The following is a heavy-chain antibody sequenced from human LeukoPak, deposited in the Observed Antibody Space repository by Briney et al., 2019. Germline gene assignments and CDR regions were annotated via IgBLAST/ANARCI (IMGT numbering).Heavy chain of an antibody. CDR2: ISYSGMT. D-gene: IGHD3-22*01. V-gene: IGHV4-39*01. CDR1: GGSISNIIYY. J-gene: IGHJ4*02. CDR3: ARHTWDSSESDY. Sequence: SETLSLTCTVSGGSISNIIYYWGWLRQPPRKGLEWIATISYSGMTYYSPSLKSRVTISLDTSMNQFSLKVTSLTAADTGVYYCARHTWDSSESDYWGQGTLVTVSS.